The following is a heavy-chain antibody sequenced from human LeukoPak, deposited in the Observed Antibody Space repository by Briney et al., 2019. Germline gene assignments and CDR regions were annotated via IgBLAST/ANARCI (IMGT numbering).Heavy chain of an antibody. CDR2: IYYSGST. CDR1: GGSISSGGYY. Sequence: SETLSLTCTVSGGSISSGGYYWSWIRQHPGKGLEWIGYIYYSGSTYYNPSLKSRVTISVDTSKNQFSLKLSSVTAADTAVYYCARGGIQDAFDIWGQGTMVTVSS. V-gene: IGHV4-31*03. CDR3: ARGGIQDAFDI. J-gene: IGHJ3*02. D-gene: IGHD5-18*01.